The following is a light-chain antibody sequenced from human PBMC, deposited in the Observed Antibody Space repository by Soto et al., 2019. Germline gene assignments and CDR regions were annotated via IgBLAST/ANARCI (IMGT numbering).Light chain of an antibody. CDR1: QDINIF. J-gene: IGKJ4*01. Sequence: DIQLTQSPSFLSASVGDRVTITCRPSQDINIFLAWYQQKPGKAPKLLIYTASTLQSGVPSRFSGGGSGTEFTLTISSLQPEDFATYFCQQVNSYPLTFGGGTTVEIK. CDR3: QQVNSYPLT. CDR2: TAS. V-gene: IGKV1-9*01.